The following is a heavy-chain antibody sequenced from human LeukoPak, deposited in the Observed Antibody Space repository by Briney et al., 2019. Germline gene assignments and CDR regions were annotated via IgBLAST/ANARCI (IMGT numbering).Heavy chain of an antibody. CDR1: GLTFSSYS. V-gene: IGHV3-21*01. J-gene: IGHJ4*02. CDR2: ISSSSSYI. D-gene: IGHD3-10*01. CDR3: AREPPGRYYYGSGSYFGIDY. Sequence: GGSLRLSCAASGLTFSSYSMNWVRQAPGKGLEWVSSISSSSSYIYYADSVKGRFTISRDNAKNSLYLQMNSLRAEDTAVYYCAREPPGRYYYGSGSYFGIDYWGQGTLVTVSS.